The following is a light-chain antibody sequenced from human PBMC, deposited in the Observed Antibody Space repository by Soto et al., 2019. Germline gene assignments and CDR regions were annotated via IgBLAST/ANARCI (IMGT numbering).Light chain of an antibody. V-gene: IGLV2-14*01. CDR3: CSHAGDNTYV. Sequence: QSALTQPASVSGSPGQSITISCTGTSSDVGGYNYVSWYQQNPGKAPKLMIYEVSNRPSGVSNRFSGSKSGNTASLTVSGLQAEDEADYFCCSHAGDNTYVFGTGTKLTVL. CDR2: EVS. CDR1: SSDVGGYNY. J-gene: IGLJ1*01.